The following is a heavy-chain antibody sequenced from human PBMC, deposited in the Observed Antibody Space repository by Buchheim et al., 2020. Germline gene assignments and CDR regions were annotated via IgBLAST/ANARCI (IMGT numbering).Heavy chain of an antibody. V-gene: IGHV4-61*02. D-gene: IGHD3-22*01. J-gene: IGHJ5*02. Sequence: QVQLQESGPGLVKPSQTLSLTCTVSGGSISSGSYYWSWIRQPAGKGLEWIGRIYTSGSTNYNPSLKSRVTISVYTSKNQFSLKLSSVTAADTAVYYCARGAYYYDSSGYYYVAWFDPWGQGTL. CDR2: IYTSGST. CDR3: ARGAYYYDSSGYYYVAWFDP. CDR1: GGSISSGSYY.